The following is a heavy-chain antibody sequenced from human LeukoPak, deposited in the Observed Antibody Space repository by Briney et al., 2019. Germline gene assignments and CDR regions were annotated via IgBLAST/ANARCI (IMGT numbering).Heavy chain of an antibody. CDR3: ARHAAYYDYVWGSYRPSYFDY. CDR2: IYYSGST. D-gene: IGHD3-16*02. J-gene: IGHJ4*02. Sequence: SETLSLTCTVSGYSISSGYYWGWIRQPPGKGLEWIGSIYYSGSTYYNPSLKSRVTISVDTSKNQFSLKLSSVTAADTAVYYCARHAAYYDYVWGSYRPSYFDYWGQGTLVTVSS. CDR1: GYSISSGYY. V-gene: IGHV4-38-2*02.